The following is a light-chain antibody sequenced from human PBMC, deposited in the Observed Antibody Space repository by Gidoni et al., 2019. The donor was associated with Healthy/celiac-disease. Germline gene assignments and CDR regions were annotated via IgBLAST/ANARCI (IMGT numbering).Light chain of an antibody. V-gene: IGKV1-39*01. CDR3: QQSYSIPYT. CDR1: QSISSY. CDR2: AAS. J-gene: IGKJ2*01. Sequence: DIQMTQSPSSLSASVGDRVTITCRASQSISSYLNWYQHKPGKAPKLLIFAASSLQSGVPSTFSGSGSGTDFTLTISSLQPEHFATYYCQQSYSIPYTFGQGTKLEIQ.